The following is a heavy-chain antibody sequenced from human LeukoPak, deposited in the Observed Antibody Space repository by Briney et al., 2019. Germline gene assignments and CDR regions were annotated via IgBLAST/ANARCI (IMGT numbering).Heavy chain of an antibody. Sequence: ASVKVSCKASGYTFTGYYLHWMRQAPGQGLEWMGWINPNSGGPNYAQNFQGRVTMTRDTSISTAYMELSRLTSDDTAVYYCARDQNGMDVWGQGTTVTVSS. D-gene: IGHD2/OR15-2a*01. CDR3: ARDQNGMDV. CDR2: INPNSGGP. CDR1: GYTFTGYY. J-gene: IGHJ6*02. V-gene: IGHV1-2*02.